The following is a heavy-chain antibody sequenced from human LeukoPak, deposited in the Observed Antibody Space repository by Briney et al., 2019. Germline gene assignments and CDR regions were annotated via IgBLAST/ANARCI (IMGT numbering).Heavy chain of an antibody. Sequence: SETLSLTCTVSGGSISSSSYYWGWIRQPPGKGLEWIGSIYYSGSTYYNPSLKSRVTISVDTSKNQFSLKLSSVTAADTAVYYCASQRAVAHHPRGIDYWGQGTLVTVSS. D-gene: IGHD2-15*01. J-gene: IGHJ4*02. CDR2: IYYSGST. V-gene: IGHV4-39*01. CDR3: ASQRAVAHHPRGIDY. CDR1: GGSISSSSYY.